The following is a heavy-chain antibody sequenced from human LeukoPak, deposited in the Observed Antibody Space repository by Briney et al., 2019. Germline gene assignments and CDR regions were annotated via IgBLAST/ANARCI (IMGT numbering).Heavy chain of an antibody. Sequence: GGSLRLSCAGSGFTLSVYWMHWVRQAPGKGLVWVSRINGDGSSTTYADSVKGRFTISRDNAKNTLYLQMNSLRVEDTAVYYCVRGIAVSGTFSWFDPWGQGTLVTVSS. CDR3: VRGIAVSGTFSWFDP. CDR1: GFTLSVYW. D-gene: IGHD6-19*01. J-gene: IGHJ5*02. CDR2: INGDGSST. V-gene: IGHV3-74*01.